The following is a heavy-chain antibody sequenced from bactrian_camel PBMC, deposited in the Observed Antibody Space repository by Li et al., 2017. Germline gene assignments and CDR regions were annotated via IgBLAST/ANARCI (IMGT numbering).Heavy chain of an antibody. CDR1: EELYMM. CDR3: AARGPYCYTKLSVRDFTY. CDR2: IGRDGIT. Sequence: HVQLVESGGGSVQAGGSLLLSCKASEELYMMAWFRQAPGKEREGVACIGRDGITMYSDSVKGRFTISKDNAMNTLYLQMNSLKPEDTAMYYCAARGPYCYTKLSVRDFTYWGQGTQVTVS. V-gene: IGHV3S53*01. J-gene: IGHJ6*01. D-gene: IGHD2*01.